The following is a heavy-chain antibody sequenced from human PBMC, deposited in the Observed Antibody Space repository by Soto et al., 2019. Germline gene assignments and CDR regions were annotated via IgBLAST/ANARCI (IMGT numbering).Heavy chain of an antibody. CDR3: ARELAVAGSFDY. V-gene: IGHV3-7*01. CDR1: GFTFSRSW. D-gene: IGHD6-13*01. Sequence: PGGSLRLSCVASGFTFSRSWMTWVRQPPGKGLEWVADIKQDGSEKYYVDSVKGRFTISRDNAKNSLYLQMNSLRAEDTAVYYCARELAVAGSFDYWGQGTLVTVSS. CDR2: IKQDGSEK. J-gene: IGHJ4*02.